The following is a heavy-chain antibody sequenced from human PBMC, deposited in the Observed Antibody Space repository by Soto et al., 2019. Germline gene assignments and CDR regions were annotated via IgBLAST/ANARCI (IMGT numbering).Heavy chain of an antibody. CDR1: GYTFTSYG. J-gene: IGHJ4*02. CDR2: ISAYNGNT. D-gene: IGHD2-2*01. Sequence: ASVKVSCKASGYTFTSYGISWVRQAPGQGLEWMGWISAYNGNTNYAQKLQGRVTMTTDTSTSTAYMELRSLRSDDTAVYYCARAPGLLVPAAYTIFDYWGQGTLVTVSS. V-gene: IGHV1-18*01. CDR3: ARAPGLLVPAAYTIFDY.